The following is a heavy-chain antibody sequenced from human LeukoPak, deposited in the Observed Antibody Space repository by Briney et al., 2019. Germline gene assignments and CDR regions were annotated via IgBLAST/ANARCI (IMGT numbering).Heavy chain of an antibody. CDR1: GYTFTGYY. J-gene: IGHJ4*02. Sequence: ASVKVSCTASGYTFTGYYMHWVRQAPGQGLEWMGWINPNSGGTNYAQKFQGRVTMTRDTSISTAYMELSRLRSDDTAVYYCARGEDIVLMVYAALYYFDYWGQGTLVTVSS. D-gene: IGHD2-8*01. CDR3: ARGEDIVLMVYAALYYFDY. V-gene: IGHV1-2*02. CDR2: INPNSGGT.